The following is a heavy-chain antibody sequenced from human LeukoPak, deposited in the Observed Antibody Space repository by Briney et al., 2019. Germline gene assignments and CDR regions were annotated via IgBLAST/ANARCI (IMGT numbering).Heavy chain of an antibody. CDR3: ARGRITGIDAFDI. Sequence: SETLSLTCAVSGGSISSGGYSWSWIRQPPGKGLEWIGYIYHSGSTYYNPSLKSRVTISVDRSKNQFSLKLSSVTAADTAVYYCARGRITGIDAFDIWGQGTMVTVSS. CDR2: IYHSGST. V-gene: IGHV4-30-2*01. J-gene: IGHJ3*02. CDR1: GGSISSGGYS. D-gene: IGHD1-20*01.